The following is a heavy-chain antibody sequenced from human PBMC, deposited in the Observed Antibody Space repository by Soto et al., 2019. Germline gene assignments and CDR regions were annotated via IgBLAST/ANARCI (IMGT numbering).Heavy chain of an antibody. CDR2: IYPGDADT. D-gene: IGHD2-21*01. CDR3: ARLVGRGGCAFDY. J-gene: IGHJ4*02. Sequence: GESLKISCKGSGYSFTSYWIGRVRQMPGKGLEWMGIIYPGDADTRYRPPFQGQVTSPDDKSISTAYLQWSSLKASDTAMYYCARLVGRGGCAFDYWGQGTLVTVSS. V-gene: IGHV5-51*01. CDR1: GYSFTSYW.